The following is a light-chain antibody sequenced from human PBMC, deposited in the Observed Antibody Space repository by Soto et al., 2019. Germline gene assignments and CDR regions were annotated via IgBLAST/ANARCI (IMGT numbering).Light chain of an antibody. J-gene: IGKJ1*01. CDR2: DAS. Sequence: EIGITQSAATLSLSPGERATLSCRASQSVGKYLVWYQQKPGQAPRLLIYDASNRATGIPARFSGSGSGTDFTLTISSLEPEDVAVYYCQQRGNRPPWTFGQGTKVDI. CDR1: QSVGKY. V-gene: IGKV3-11*01. CDR3: QQRGNRPPWT.